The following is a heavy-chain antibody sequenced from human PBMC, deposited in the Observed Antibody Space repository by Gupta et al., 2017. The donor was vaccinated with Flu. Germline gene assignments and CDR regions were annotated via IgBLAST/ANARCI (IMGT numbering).Heavy chain of an antibody. J-gene: IGHJ4*02. CDR1: VGSFSGYY. D-gene: IGHD4-17*01. CDR2: INHSGST. CDR3: ARGPTVTTLGRYYFDY. V-gene: IGHV4-34*01. Sequence: QVQLQQWGAGLLKPSETLSLPCAVYVGSFSGYYWSWIRQPPGKGLEWIGEINHSGSTNYNPSLKSRVTISADTSKNQFSLKLSSVTAADTAVYYCARGPTVTTLGRYYFDYWGQGTLVTVSS.